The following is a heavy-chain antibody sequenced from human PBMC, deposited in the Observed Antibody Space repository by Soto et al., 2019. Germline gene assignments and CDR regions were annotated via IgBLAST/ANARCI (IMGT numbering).Heavy chain of an antibody. CDR2: IYYSGST. D-gene: IGHD3-22*01. Sequence: TLSLTCTVSGGSISSYYWSWIRQPPGKGLEWIGYIYYSGSTNYNPSLKSRVTISVDTSKNQFSLKLSSVTAADTAVYYCARSPIDDYDSSGCYFDYWGQGTLVTVSS. CDR1: GGSISSYY. J-gene: IGHJ4*02. V-gene: IGHV4-59*01. CDR3: ARSPIDDYDSSGCYFDY.